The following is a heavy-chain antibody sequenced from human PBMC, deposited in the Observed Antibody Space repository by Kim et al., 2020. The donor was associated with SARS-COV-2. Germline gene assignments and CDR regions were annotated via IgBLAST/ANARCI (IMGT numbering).Heavy chain of an antibody. CDR3: AREVIVVVPAAIPGLYYYYGMDV. CDR2: IKQDGSEK. CDR1: GFTFSSYW. J-gene: IGHJ6*02. D-gene: IGHD2-2*02. Sequence: GGSLRLSCAASGFTFSSYWMSWVRQAPGKGLEWVANIKQDGSEKYYVDSVKGRFTISRDNAKNSLYLQMNSLRAEDTAVYYCAREVIVVVPAAIPGLYYYYGMDVWGQGTTVTVSS. V-gene: IGHV3-7*03.